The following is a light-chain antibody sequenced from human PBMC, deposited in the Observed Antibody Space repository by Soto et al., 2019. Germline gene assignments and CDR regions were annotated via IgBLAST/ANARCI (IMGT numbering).Light chain of an antibody. CDR2: AAS. CDR3: QQSYSTPPA. J-gene: IGKJ1*01. CDR1: QSISSY. Sequence: DIQMTQSPSSLSASVGDRVTITCLSFQSISSYLNGYQQKLWIAPKLLIYAASSVQSGVLSRFSGSGSGTDFTLTISSLQPEDFATYNCQQSYSTPPAFGQGTKVDIK. V-gene: IGKV1-39*01.